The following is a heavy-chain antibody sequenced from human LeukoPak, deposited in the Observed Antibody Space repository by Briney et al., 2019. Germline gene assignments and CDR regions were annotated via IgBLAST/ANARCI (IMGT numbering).Heavy chain of an antibody. D-gene: IGHD1-26*01. Sequence: SETLSLTCTVSGASVSSGTYFWSWIRQRPGKGLEWLGYISNSGSTNYNPSLKSRVTISADTSKNQFSLKLSSVTAADTAVYYCARDRHAYSGTDYWGQGTLVTVSS. CDR3: ARDRHAYSGTDY. J-gene: IGHJ4*02. CDR1: GASVSSGTYF. CDR2: ISNSGST. V-gene: IGHV4-61*01.